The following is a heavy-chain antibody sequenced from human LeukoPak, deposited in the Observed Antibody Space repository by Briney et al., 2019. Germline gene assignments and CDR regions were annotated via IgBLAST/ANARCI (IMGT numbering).Heavy chain of an antibody. D-gene: IGHD5-12*01. CDR1: GGTFSSYA. CDR3: ARTYDQASHRGDDYFDY. CDR2: IIPIFGTA. J-gene: IGHJ4*02. Sequence: SVKVSCKASGGTFSSYAISWVRQAPGQGLEWMGGIIPIFGTANYAQKFQGRVTITADESTSTAYMELSRLRSDDTAVYYCARTYDQASHRGDDYFDYWGQGTLVTVSS. V-gene: IGHV1-69*13.